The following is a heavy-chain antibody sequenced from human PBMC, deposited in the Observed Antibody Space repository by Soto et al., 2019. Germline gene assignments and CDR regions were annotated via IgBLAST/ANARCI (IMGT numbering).Heavy chain of an antibody. V-gene: IGHV3-53*04. CDR1: GLAVSTNY. Sequence: EVQLVDSGGGLVQPGGSLRLSCAASGLAVSTNYINWVRQAPGKGLEWVSVINSGGDTYYADSVKGRFTISRHNSKNTVYRRTNSLRAEDRAVYYGAGGPHYDVLLDGRDAWGLGTPVTVSS. CDR2: INSGGDT. D-gene: IGHD3-9*01. J-gene: IGHJ6*02. CDR3: AGGPHYDVLLDGRDA.